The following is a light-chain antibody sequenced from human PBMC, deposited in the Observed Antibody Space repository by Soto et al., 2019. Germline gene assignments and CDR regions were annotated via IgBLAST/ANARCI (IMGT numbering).Light chain of an antibody. CDR3: TSYSSSNTFYV. CDR1: NSDIGGYYY. Sequence: QSALTQPASVSGSPGQSITISCTGTNSDIGGYYYVSWYQHHPGKAPKLMIYQVTNRPSGVSNRFSGSKSGNTASLTISGLQAEDEADYYCTSYSSSNTFYVFGARTKVTVL. CDR2: QVT. J-gene: IGLJ1*01. V-gene: IGLV2-14*01.